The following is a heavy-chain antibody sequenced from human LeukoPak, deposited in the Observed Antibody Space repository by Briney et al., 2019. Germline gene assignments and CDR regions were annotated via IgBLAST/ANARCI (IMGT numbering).Heavy chain of an antibody. J-gene: IGHJ4*02. CDR2: IYYSGST. CDR1: GDSLSSYY. CDR3: ARGQWLARFDY. Sequence: SETLSLTRTVPGDSLSSYYWSWIRQPPGKGLEWIGYIYYSGSTNYNPSLKSRVTIPVDTTKNQFSLKLSSVTAADTAVYYCARGQWLARFDYWGQGTLVTVSS. D-gene: IGHD6-19*01. V-gene: IGHV4-59*01.